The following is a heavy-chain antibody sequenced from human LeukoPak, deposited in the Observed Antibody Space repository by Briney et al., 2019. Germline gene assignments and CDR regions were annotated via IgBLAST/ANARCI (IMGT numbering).Heavy chain of an antibody. CDR3: AGLYNYGPLDY. CDR2: IYYSGST. Sequence: SETLSLTCTVSGDSISSYYWSWIRQPPGKGLECIGYIYYSGSTNYNPSLKSRVTISVDTSKNQFSLKLSSVTAADTAVYYCAGLYNYGPLDYWGQGTLVTVSS. CDR1: GDSISSYY. V-gene: IGHV4-59*01. J-gene: IGHJ4*02. D-gene: IGHD5-18*01.